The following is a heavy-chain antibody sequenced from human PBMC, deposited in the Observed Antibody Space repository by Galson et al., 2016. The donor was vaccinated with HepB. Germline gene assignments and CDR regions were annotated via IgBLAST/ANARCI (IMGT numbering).Heavy chain of an antibody. D-gene: IGHD3-3*01. Sequence: SLRLSCAASGFTFSTSAMSWVRHAPGKGLEWLSVISGGGRGTDYADSVKGRFTISRDNSEKMVYLQMISLRVEDTAVYYCAKETGFWNADSYRYYGMDVWGQGTTVIVSS. CDR3: AKETGFWNADSYRYYGMDV. V-gene: IGHV3-23*01. CDR1: GFTFSTSA. J-gene: IGHJ6*02. CDR2: ISGGGRGT.